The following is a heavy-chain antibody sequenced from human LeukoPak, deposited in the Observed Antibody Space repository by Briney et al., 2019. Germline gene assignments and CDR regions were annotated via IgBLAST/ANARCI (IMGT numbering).Heavy chain of an antibody. CDR2: IYYSGST. Sequence: SETLSLTCTVSGGSISGSSYYWGWIRQPPGKGLEWIGSIYYSGSTYYNPSLKSRVTISVDTSKNQISLKLRSMTAADTAVYYCARELNRPYYYGSGSSRARYYYYYYMDVWGKGTTVTISS. D-gene: IGHD3-10*01. CDR3: ARELNRPYYYGSGSSRARYYYYYYMDV. J-gene: IGHJ6*03. V-gene: IGHV4-39*07. CDR1: GGSISGSSYY.